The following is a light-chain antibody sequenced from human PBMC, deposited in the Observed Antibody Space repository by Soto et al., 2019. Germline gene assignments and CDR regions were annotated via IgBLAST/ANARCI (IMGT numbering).Light chain of an antibody. V-gene: IGKV1-39*01. J-gene: IGKJ4*01. CDR2: AAS. CDR3: QKYNSAPLT. Sequence: DIQMTQSPSSLSASVGDRVTITCRASQSISRYLNWYQQKPGKAPKLLIYAASSLLGGVPSRFSGSGSGTDFTLTISSLQPEDVATYYCQKYNSAPLTFGGGTKVDIK. CDR1: QSISRY.